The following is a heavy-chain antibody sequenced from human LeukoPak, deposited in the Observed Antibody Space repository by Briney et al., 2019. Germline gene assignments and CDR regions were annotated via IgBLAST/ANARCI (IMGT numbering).Heavy chain of an antibody. CDR1: GFTFDDYA. CDR3: VRGMDV. V-gene: IGHV3-7*03. Sequence: GGSLRLSCAASGFTFDDYAMHWVRQAPGKGLEWVANIKQDGSEKYYVDSVKGRFTISRDNAKNSLYLQMNSLRAEDTAVYYCVRGMDVWGQGTTVTVSS. CDR2: IKQDGSEK. J-gene: IGHJ6*02.